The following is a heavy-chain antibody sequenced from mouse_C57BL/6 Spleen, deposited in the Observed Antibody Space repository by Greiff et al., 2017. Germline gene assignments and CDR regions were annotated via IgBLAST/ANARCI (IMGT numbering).Heavy chain of an antibody. Sequence: QVHVKQSGAELVRPGTSVKVSCKASGYAFTNYLREWVKQRPGQGLVWIGVSNPGSGGTNYNEKFKGKATLTADQSSSTAYMQLSSLTSEDSAVYFCARRLNWGDFDYWGQGTTLTVSS. CDR1: GYAFTNYL. CDR2: SNPGSGGT. D-gene: IGHD4-1*01. V-gene: IGHV1-54*01. J-gene: IGHJ2*01. CDR3: ARRLNWGDFDY.